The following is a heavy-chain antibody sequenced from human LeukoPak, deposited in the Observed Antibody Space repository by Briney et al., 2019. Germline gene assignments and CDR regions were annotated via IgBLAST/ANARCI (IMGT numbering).Heavy chain of an antibody. CDR2: INTNTGNP. CDR1: GYTFTSYA. J-gene: IGHJ4*02. V-gene: IGHV7-4-1*02. D-gene: IGHD4-17*01. CDR3: ASVTRAYDYGDFPLDY. Sequence: ASVKVSCKASGYTFTSYAMNWVRQAPGQGLEWMGWINTNTGNPTYAQGFTGRFVFSLDTSVSTAYLQISSLKAEDTAVYYCASVTRAYDYGDFPLDYWGQGTLVTVSS.